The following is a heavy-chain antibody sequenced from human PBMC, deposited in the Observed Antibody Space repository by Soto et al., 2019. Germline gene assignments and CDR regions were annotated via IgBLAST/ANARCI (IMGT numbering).Heavy chain of an antibody. J-gene: IGHJ6*01. CDR3: ARALRGYRGTDCYGLGV. CDR2: MYNSGSN. V-gene: IGHV4-59*01. Sequence: IRKTPGKGLEWIGYMYNSGSNVYNPSFKSRVTISVDTSKNQFSLKLNSVTAADTAVYYCARALRGYRGTDCYGLGVSAQGITLTVPS. D-gene: IGHD2-21*02.